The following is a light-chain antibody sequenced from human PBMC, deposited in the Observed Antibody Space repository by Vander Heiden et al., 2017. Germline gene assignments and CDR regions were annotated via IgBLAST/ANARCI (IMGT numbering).Light chain of an antibody. V-gene: IGLV3-27*01. CDR3: YSAADNNWV. CDR2: KDS. J-gene: IGLJ3*02. Sequence: SYALTQPSSVSVSPGHTARITCSGDVLAKKYARWFQQKPGQAPVLVIYKDSARPSGIPERFSGSSSGTTVTLTISGAQVEDEADYYCYSAADNNWVFGGGTKLTVL. CDR1: VLAKKY.